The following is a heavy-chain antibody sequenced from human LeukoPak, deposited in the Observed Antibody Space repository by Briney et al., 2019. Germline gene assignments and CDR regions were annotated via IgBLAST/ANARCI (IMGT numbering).Heavy chain of an antibody. CDR2: IWYDGRNE. D-gene: IGHD2-15*01. Sequence: PGGSLRLSWAASGFTFSGSAMSWVRQAPGKGLEWVAAIWYDGRNEYYADSVTGRLIISRDTSKNTLFLQMNSLRAEDTAVYYCAREVDCSGGSCYRGAFGIWGQGTMVTVSS. J-gene: IGHJ3*02. CDR3: AREVDCSGGSCYRGAFGI. V-gene: IGHV3-33*08. CDR1: GFTFSGSA.